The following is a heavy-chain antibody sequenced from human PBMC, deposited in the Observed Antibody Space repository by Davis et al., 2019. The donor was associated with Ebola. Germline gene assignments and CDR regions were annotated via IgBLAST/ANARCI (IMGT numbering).Heavy chain of an antibody. J-gene: IGHJ4*02. CDR2: ISSSSSYI. V-gene: IGHV3-21*01. CDR1: GFTFSSYS. D-gene: IGHD3-22*01. CDR3: VLLYDSSGYYYDRNHLDY. Sequence: PGGSLRLSCAASGFTFSSYSMNWVRQAPGKGLEWVSSISSSSSYIYYADSVKGRFTISRDNAKNSLYLQMNSLRAEDTAVYYCVLLYDSSGYYYDRNHLDYWGQGTLVTVSS.